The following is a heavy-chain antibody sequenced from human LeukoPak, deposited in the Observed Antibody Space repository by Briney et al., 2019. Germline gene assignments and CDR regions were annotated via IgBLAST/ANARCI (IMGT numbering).Heavy chain of an antibody. V-gene: IGHV3-30*18. Sequence: GGSLRLSCAASEFTFSRYGMHWVRQAPGKGLEWVAVISDDGTSESYADSVKGRFTISRDNSNDTLYLQMNSLRVDDTAVYYCVKEGPPYGGNTYFDYWGQGTLVTVSS. CDR1: EFTFSRYG. J-gene: IGHJ4*02. CDR3: VKEGPPYGGNTYFDY. D-gene: IGHD4-23*01. CDR2: ISDDGTSE.